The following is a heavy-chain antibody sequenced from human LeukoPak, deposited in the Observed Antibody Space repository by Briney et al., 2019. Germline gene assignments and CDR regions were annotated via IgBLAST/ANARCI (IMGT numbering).Heavy chain of an antibody. CDR2: INPNSGGT. D-gene: IGHD6-19*01. J-gene: IGHJ6*02. V-gene: IGHV1-2*02. CDR1: GYTSTDYC. Sequence: ASVKVSCKASGYTSTDYCIHWVRQAPGQGLEWMGWINPNSGGTNYAQKFRGRVTMTRDTSISTAYMELSRLRSDDTAVYFCARKDIAVAGLHYYGMDVWGQGTTVSVSS. CDR3: ARKDIAVAGLHYYGMDV.